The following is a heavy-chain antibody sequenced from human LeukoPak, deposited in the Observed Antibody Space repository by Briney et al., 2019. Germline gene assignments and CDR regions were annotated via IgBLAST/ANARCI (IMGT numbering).Heavy chain of an antibody. CDR2: SSSSGSTI. CDR3: ARRRDFIDY. J-gene: IGHJ4*02. CDR1: GFTFSDYY. D-gene: IGHD3/OR15-3a*01. Sequence: PEGSLRLSCVASGFTFSDYYMTWIRQAPGKGLEWVSYSSSSGSTIYYADSVKGRFAISRDNAKNSLYLQMNSLRAEDTAVYYCARRRDFIDYWGQGTLVTVSS. V-gene: IGHV3-11*01.